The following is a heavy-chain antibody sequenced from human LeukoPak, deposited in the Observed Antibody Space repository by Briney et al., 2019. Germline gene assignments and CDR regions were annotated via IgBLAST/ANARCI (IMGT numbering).Heavy chain of an antibody. CDR2: IIPILGIA. CDR3: ARDQSTMVRGVIEGY. CDR1: GGTFSSYA. D-gene: IGHD3-10*01. J-gene: IGHJ4*02. Sequence: VASVNVSCKASGGTFSSYAISWVRQAPGQGLEWMGRIIPILGIANYAQKFQGRVTITADKSTSTAYMELSSLRSEDTAVYYCARDQSTMVRGVIEGYWGQGTLVTVSS. V-gene: IGHV1-69*04.